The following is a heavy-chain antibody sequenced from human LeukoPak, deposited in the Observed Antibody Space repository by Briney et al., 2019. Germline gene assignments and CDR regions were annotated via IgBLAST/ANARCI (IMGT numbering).Heavy chain of an antibody. CDR1: GFTFRNCG. J-gene: IGHJ6*03. CDR2: IRYDESDK. D-gene: IGHD2/OR15-2a*01. Sequence: PGGSLRLSCVASGFTFRNCGMHWVRQAPGKGLEWVAFIRYDESDKYYADSVKGRFTISRDNSKNTLYVQMNSLRAEDTAMYYCAKNMNYYYMDVWGTGTTVTVSS. CDR3: AKNMNYYYMDV. V-gene: IGHV3-30*02.